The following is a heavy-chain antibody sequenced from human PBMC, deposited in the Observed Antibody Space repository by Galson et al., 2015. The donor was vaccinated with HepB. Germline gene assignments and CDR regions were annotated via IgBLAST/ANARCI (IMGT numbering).Heavy chain of an antibody. CDR1: GYTFTSYD. V-gene: IGHV1-8*01. D-gene: IGHD2-15*01. CDR2: MNPNSGNT. CDR3: ARGLPVVVVAANYYYGMDV. Sequence: SVKVSCKASGYTFTSYDINWVRQATGQGLEWMGWMNPNSGNTGYAQKFQGRVTMTRNTSISTAYMELSSLRSEDTAVYYCARGLPVVVVAANYYYGMDVWGQGTTVTVSS. J-gene: IGHJ6*02.